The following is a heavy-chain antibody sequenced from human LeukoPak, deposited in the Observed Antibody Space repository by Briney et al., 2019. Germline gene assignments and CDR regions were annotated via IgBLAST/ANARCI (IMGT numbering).Heavy chain of an antibody. CDR2: ISGSGGST. J-gene: IGHJ4*02. V-gene: IGHV3-23*01. Sequence: GGSLRLSCAASGFTFSSYAMSWVRQAPGKGLEWVSAISGSGGSTYYADSVKGRFTISRDNSKNTLYLQMNSLRAEDTAVYYCAKDQDFTIFGVVVFDYWGQGTLVTVSS. CDR1: GFTFSSYA. CDR3: AKDQDFTIFGVVVFDY. D-gene: IGHD3-3*01.